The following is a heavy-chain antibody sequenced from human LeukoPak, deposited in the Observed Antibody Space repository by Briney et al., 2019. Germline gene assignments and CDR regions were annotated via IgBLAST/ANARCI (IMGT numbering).Heavy chain of an antibody. J-gene: IGHJ4*02. V-gene: IGHV3-23*01. D-gene: IGHD6-19*01. CDR2: ISGSGGGT. CDR1: GFTFSSYA. Sequence: GGSLRLSCAASGFTFSSYAMIWVRQAPGKGLEWVPDISGSGGGTYYEDSVKGRFTIPRDNSKNTLYLQMNSLRAEDTALYYCAIREMYSSGWCLGYWGQGTLVTVSS. CDR3: AIREMYSSGWCLGY.